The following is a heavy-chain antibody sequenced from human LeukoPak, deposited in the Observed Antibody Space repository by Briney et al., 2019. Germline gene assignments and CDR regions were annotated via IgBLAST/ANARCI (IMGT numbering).Heavy chain of an antibody. CDR1: GGSISSSSYY. J-gene: IGHJ4*02. Sequence: SETLSLTCTVSGGSISSSSYYWGWIRQPPGKGLEWIGSIYYSGSTYYNPSRKSRVTISVDTSKNQFSLKLSSVTAADTAVYYCASLGALEMATITFDYWGQGTLVTVSS. V-gene: IGHV4-39*01. CDR2: IYYSGST. CDR3: ASLGALEMATITFDY. D-gene: IGHD5-24*01.